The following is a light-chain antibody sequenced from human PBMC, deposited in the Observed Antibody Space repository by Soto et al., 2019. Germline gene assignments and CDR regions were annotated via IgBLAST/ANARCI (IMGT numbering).Light chain of an antibody. V-gene: IGLV1-40*01. J-gene: IGLJ3*02. CDR2: GNN. CDR3: QSYDRSLQWV. Sequence: QSVLTQPPSVSGAPGQRVTISCTGSSSNIGAGYDVQWYQQLPGTAPKLLIYGNNNRPSGVPDRFSGSKSGTSASLAITGLQAEDEADYYCQSYDRSLQWVCGGGTKL. CDR1: SSNIGAGYD.